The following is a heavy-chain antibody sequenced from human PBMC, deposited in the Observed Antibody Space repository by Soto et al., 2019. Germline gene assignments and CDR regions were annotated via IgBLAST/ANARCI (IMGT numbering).Heavy chain of an antibody. Sequence: PGGSLRLSCAASGFTFISYAMGWVRQGPEKGLEWVAVVSIGGSTHYADSVRGRFTISRDNSKNTLSLQMNSLTAEDTAVYFCAKRRGAGGHFDYWGQGALVTVSS. CDR2: VSIGGST. CDR3: AKRRGAGGHFDY. J-gene: IGHJ4*02. V-gene: IGHV3-23*01. D-gene: IGHD2-15*01. CDR1: GFTFISYA.